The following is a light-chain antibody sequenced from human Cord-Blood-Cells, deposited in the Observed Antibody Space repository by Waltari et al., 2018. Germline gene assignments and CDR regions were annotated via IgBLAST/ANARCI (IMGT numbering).Light chain of an antibody. CDR3: SSYTSSSTLV. CDR1: SSDVGGYNY. Sequence: QSALTQPASVSGSPGQSITISCTGTSSDVGGYNYVPWYQQHPGKAPKLMIYDVSNRPPGVSNRFSGSKSGNTASLTISGLQAEDEADYYCSSYTSSSTLVFGGGTKLTVL. V-gene: IGLV2-14*03. J-gene: IGLJ3*02. CDR2: DVS.